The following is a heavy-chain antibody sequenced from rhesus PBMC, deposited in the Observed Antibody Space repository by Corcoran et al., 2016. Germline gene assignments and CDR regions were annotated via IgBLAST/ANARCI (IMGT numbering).Heavy chain of an antibody. CDR1: AGPIRGSY. V-gene: IGHV4-165*02. CDR3: ARFSGYYPDFDY. CDR2: IGGRGRNT. D-gene: IGHD3-28*01. J-gene: IGHJ4*01. Sequence: QEQLQESGPGLVKPSETLSLTCPAPAGPIRGSYWNWRRPPPGTGLEWIGYIGGRGRNTYYNPSLKSRVTISTDTSKNQFSLKLTSVTAADTAVYYCARFSGYYPDFDYWGQGVLVTVSS.